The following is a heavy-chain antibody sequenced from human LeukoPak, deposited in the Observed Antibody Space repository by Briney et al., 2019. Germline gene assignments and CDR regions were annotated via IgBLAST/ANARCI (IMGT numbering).Heavy chain of an antibody. J-gene: IGHJ4*02. CDR2: INPNSGGT. Sequence: ASVKVSCKASGYTFTGYYMHWVRQAPGQGLEWMGWINPNSGGTNYAQKFQGRVTMTRDTSTSTVYMELSSLRSEDTAVYYCARDQENYYDSSGSSDYWGQGTLVTVSS. V-gene: IGHV1-2*02. CDR3: ARDQENYYDSSGSSDY. D-gene: IGHD3-22*01. CDR1: GYTFTGYY.